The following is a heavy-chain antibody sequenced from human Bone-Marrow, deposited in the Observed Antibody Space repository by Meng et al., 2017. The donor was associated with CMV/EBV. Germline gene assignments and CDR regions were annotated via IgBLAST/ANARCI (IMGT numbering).Heavy chain of an antibody. Sequence: GESLKISCAASGFTFSDYYMSWIRQAPGKGLEWASYISSSGSTIYYADSVKGRFTISRDNAKNSLYLQMNSLRAEDTAVYYCASLVGENHHDAFDIWGQGTMVTVSS. CDR1: GFTFSDYY. CDR2: ISSSGSTI. V-gene: IGHV3-11*04. J-gene: IGHJ3*02. D-gene: IGHD1-26*01. CDR3: ASLVGENHHDAFDI.